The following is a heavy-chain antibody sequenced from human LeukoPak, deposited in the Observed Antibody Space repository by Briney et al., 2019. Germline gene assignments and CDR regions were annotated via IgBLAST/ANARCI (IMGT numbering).Heavy chain of an antibody. D-gene: IGHD2-2*02. J-gene: IGHJ4*02. CDR1: GGSFSGYY. Sequence: SETLSLTCAVYGGSFSGYYWSWIRQPPGKGLEWIGEINHSGSTNYNPSLKSRVTISVDTSKNQFSLKLSSVTAADTAVYYCARAGPRYQLLYDYWGQGTLVTVSS. CDR3: ARAGPRYQLLYDY. V-gene: IGHV4-34*01. CDR2: INHSGST.